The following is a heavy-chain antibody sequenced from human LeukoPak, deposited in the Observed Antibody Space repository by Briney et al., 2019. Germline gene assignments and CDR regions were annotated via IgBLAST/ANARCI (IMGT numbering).Heavy chain of an antibody. D-gene: IGHD3-3*01. CDR2: IYTSGST. V-gene: IGHV4-61*02. J-gene: IGHJ4*02. Sequence: ASETLSLTCTVSGVSISSGSYYWSCIRQPAGKGLERIGRIYTSGSTNYNPSLKSRVTISVDTSKNQFSLKLSSVTAADTAVYYCARGAPYYDFWSGEEIDYWGQGTLVTVSS. CDR1: GVSISSGSYY. CDR3: ARGAPYYDFWSGEEIDY.